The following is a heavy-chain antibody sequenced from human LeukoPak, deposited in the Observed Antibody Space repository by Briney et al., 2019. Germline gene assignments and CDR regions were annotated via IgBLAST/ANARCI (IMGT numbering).Heavy chain of an antibody. CDR1: GGXISSSY. J-gene: IGHJ4*02. CDR3: ARGAMSFDY. CDR2: IYYSGST. Sequence: SETLSLTCTVSGGXISSSYCSWIRQPPGRGLEWIGYIYYSGSTNYNPSLKSRVTISVDTSKNQFSLKLRSVTAADTALYYCARGAMSFDYWGQGTLVTVSS. V-gene: IGHV4-59*01.